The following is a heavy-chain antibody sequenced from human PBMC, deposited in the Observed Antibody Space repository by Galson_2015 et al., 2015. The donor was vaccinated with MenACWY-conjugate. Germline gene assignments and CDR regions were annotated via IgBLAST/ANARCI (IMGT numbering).Heavy chain of an antibody. CDR2: INPNTGST. CDR1: GYTFTGNY. V-gene: IGHV1-2*06. J-gene: IGHJ4*02. CDR3: ARRSELWLIFGS. Sequence: SVKVSCKASGYTFTGNYIHWVRQAPGQGLEWMGRINPNTGSTIYAQKLQGRVTMTTDTSISTAYMELSGLESDDTALYYCARRSELWLIFGSGGQGPLITVSS. D-gene: IGHD3-16*01.